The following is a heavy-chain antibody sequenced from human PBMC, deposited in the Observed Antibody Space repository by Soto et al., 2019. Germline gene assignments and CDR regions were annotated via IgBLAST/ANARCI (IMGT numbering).Heavy chain of an antibody. V-gene: IGHV3-23*01. CDR3: AKSRVVIIPDWFDP. Sequence: GGSLRLSCSASGFTFSSYAMSWVRQAPGKGLEWVSAISGSGGSTYYAASVKGRFTISRDNSKNTLYLQMNSLRAEATAVYYCAKSRVVIIPDWFDPWGQGTLVTVSS. CDR2: ISGSGGST. D-gene: IGHD3-3*01. CDR1: GFTFSSYA. J-gene: IGHJ5*02.